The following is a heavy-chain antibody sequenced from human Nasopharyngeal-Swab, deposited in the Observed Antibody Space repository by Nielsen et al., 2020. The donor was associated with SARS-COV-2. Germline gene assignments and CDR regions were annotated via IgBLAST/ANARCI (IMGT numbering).Heavy chain of an antibody. J-gene: IGHJ4*02. CDR3: AKARRTDTYGYESFDS. CDR2: IKQDGSEK. V-gene: IGHV3-7*03. Sequence: GESLKISCAASGFMISSYWMSWVRQAPGKGLEWVANIKQDGSEKHYVGSVKGRFTISRDNAKNSLYLQMNSLRAEDTALYFCAKARRTDTYGYESFDSWGQGTLVTVSS. D-gene: IGHD5-18*01. CDR1: GFMISSYW.